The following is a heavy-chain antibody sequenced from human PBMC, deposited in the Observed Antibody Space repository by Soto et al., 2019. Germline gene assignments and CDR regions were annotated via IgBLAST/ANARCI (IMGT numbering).Heavy chain of an antibody. CDR1: GGSISSGGYY. CDR3: ARVRDCSGGSCYPRFDP. Sequence: QVQLQESGPGLVKPSQTLSLTCTVSGGSISSGGYYWSWIRQHPGKGLEWIGYIYYSGSTYYNPSLKGRVTIPLDTSKNQFSLKLSSVTAAATAVYYCARVRDCSGGSCYPRFDPWGQGTLVTVSS. CDR2: IYYSGST. V-gene: IGHV4-31*03. D-gene: IGHD2-15*01. J-gene: IGHJ5*02.